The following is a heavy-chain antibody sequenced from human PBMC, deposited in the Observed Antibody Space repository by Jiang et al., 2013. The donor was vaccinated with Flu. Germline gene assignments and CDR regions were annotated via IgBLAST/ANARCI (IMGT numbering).Heavy chain of an antibody. J-gene: IGHJ4*02. CDR1: GYTFTSYA. CDR3: ARDDTPYVVPAAMPWVDY. CDR2: INAGNGNT. Sequence: SGAEVKKPGASVKVSCKASGYTFTSYAMHWVRQAPGQRLEWMGWINAGNGNTNYAQKLQGRVTMTTDTSTSTAYMELRSLRSDDTAVYYCARDDTPYVVPAAMPWVDYWGQGTLVTVSS. D-gene: IGHD2-2*01. V-gene: IGHV1-3*01.